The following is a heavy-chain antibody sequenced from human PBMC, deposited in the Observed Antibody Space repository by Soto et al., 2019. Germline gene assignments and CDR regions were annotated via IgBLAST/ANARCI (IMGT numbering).Heavy chain of an antibody. V-gene: IGHV3-33*01. CDR3: ARDPRHDYGDKGY. Sequence: QVQLVESGGGVVQPGRSLRLSCAASGFTFSSYGMHWVRQAPGKGLEWVAVIWYDGSNKYYADSVKGRFTISRDNSKNTLYLQMNSLRAEDTAVYYWARDPRHDYGDKGYWGQGTLVTVSS. CDR2: IWYDGSNK. CDR1: GFTFSSYG. D-gene: IGHD4-17*01. J-gene: IGHJ4*02.